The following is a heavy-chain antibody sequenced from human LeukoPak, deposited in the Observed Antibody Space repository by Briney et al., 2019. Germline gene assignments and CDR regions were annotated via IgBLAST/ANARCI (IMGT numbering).Heavy chain of an antibody. CDR1: GGTFSSYA. D-gene: IGHD3-22*01. V-gene: IGHV1-69*13. CDR2: IIPIFGKA. Sequence: GASVKVSCKASGGTFSSYAISWVRQAPGQGLEWMGGIIPIFGKANYAQKFQGRVTITADGSTSTAYMELSSLRSEDTAVYYCARDRARRYYDSSGYYYGDFDYWGQGTLVTVSS. J-gene: IGHJ4*02. CDR3: ARDRARRYYDSSGYYYGDFDY.